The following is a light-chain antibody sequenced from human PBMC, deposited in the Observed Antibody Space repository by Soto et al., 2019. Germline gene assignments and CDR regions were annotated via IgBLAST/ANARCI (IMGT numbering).Light chain of an antibody. CDR2: DTS. CDR3: QQRSSWPQIT. Sequence: EIVLTQSPATLSLSPGERVTLSCRASQSVRSYLAWYRQKPGQPPRLLIYDTSNRATGIPARFSGSGSGTDFTLTISRLEPEDFAVYYCQQRSSWPQITFGQGTRLDIK. V-gene: IGKV3-11*01. CDR1: QSVRSY. J-gene: IGKJ5*01.